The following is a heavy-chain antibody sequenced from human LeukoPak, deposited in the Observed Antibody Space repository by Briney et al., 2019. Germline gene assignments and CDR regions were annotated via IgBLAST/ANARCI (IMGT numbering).Heavy chain of an antibody. V-gene: IGHV4-34*01. CDR3: ARETSQKGAHYMDV. Sequence: PSETLSLTCAVYGGSFIGFHWNWIRQPPGKGLEWIGDINHSGSTNYNPSLTSRVTISVDPSKNQFSLKLRSVTAADTAVYYCARETSQKGAHYMDVWGKGTTVTISS. J-gene: IGHJ6*03. CDR1: GGSFIGFH. CDR2: INHSGST. D-gene: IGHD3-16*01.